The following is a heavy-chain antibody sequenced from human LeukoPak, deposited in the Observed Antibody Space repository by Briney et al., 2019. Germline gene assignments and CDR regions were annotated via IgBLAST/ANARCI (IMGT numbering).Heavy chain of an antibody. V-gene: IGHV3-21*01. CDR2: VSSTSTYI. CDR3: ARQPRYFDWLLYYFDY. J-gene: IGHJ4*02. CDR1: GFTFSGYG. D-gene: IGHD3-9*01. Sequence: GGSLRLSCGVPGFTFSGYGMPWVRQAPGKGLEWVSSVSSTSTYIYYADSVKGRFTISRDNAKNSLYLQMNSLRAEDTAVYYWARQPRYFDWLLYYFDYWGQGTLVTVSS.